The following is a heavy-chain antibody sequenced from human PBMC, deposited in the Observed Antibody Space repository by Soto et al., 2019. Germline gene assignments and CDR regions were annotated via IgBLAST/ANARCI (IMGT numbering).Heavy chain of an antibody. D-gene: IGHD4-17*01. CDR1: GGSSNSGGYY. Sequence: SQIMSLSCTVFGGSSNSGGYYWSWIRKPPGKGLEWIGYIYYSGSTYYNPSLKSRVTISVDTAKNQFSLKLNSVTAADTAVYYCASVRNYGGNSDAFDIRGEGTMVTVSS. CDR2: IYYSGST. CDR3: ASVRNYGGNSDAFDI. V-gene: IGHV4-30-4*01. J-gene: IGHJ3*02.